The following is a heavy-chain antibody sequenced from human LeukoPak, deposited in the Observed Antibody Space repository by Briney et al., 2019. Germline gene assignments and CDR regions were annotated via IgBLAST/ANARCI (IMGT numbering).Heavy chain of an antibody. CDR1: GFTFSSTW. J-gene: IGHJ4*02. Sequence: PGGSLRLSCAASGFTFSSTWMHWVRQAPGKGLVWVSRIKGDGSSISYVGSVKGRFTISRDNARNTLYLEMNSLRAEDTAVYYCAKDQPPGYWGQGTLVTVSS. CDR3: AKDQPPGY. D-gene: IGHD1-1*01. V-gene: IGHV3-74*01. CDR2: IKGDGSSI.